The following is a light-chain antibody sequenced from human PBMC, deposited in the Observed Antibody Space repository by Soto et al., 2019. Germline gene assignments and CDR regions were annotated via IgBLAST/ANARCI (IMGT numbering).Light chain of an antibody. CDR2: AAS. Sequence: DIQMTQSPSSLSASVGDRVTITCRASHTISTYLNWFQQKPGKAPKLLISAASSLQSGVPSRFSGSGSWTDFTLTISSLQPEDFATYYCQQSYSSPFTFGPGTKVDIK. CDR1: HTISTY. V-gene: IGKV1-39*01. J-gene: IGKJ3*01. CDR3: QQSYSSPFT.